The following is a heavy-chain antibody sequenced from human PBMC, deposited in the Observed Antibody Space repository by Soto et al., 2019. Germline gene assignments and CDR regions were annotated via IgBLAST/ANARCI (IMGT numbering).Heavy chain of an antibody. V-gene: IGHV3-33*01. CDR3: ARLYCSSDSCYSVGGFDI. D-gene: IGHD2-15*01. CDR1: GFTFSRYG. Sequence: QVQMVESGGGVVQPGRSLRLSCAASGFTFSRYGIHWVRQAPGKGLEWVAAIWFDGSDKYYVDSVKGRFTISRDNSKNTVYVQMNSLRAEDTAVYHCARLYCSSDSCYSVGGFDIWGRGTIVTVSS. CDR2: IWFDGSDK. J-gene: IGHJ3*02.